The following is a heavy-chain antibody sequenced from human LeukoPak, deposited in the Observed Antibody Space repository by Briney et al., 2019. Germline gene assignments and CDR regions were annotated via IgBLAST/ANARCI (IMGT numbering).Heavy chain of an antibody. Sequence: PGGSLRLSCAASGFTFSNYQMRWVRQAPGKGLEWVAYITSTAGTIFYVDSVKGRFTISRDNARNSLYLQMNSLRAEDTAIYYCGRGPSYFDYWGQGTLVTVSS. J-gene: IGHJ4*02. CDR1: GFTFSNYQ. D-gene: IGHD3-16*01. CDR3: GRGPSYFDY. V-gene: IGHV3-48*03. CDR2: ITSTAGTI.